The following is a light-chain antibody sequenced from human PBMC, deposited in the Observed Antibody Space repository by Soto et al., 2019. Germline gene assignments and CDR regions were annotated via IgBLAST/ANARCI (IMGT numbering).Light chain of an antibody. CDR2: AAS. Sequence: DIQMTQSPSSLSASLGDRVTITCRASQGIGVYLAWFQQKPGKVPRLLIYAASALQSGVPSRFSGGGPWTDFTLTITTLQPEAVPTYDCQNYNSAPLTFGGGTKVEIK. CDR3: QNYNSAPLT. V-gene: IGKV1-27*01. CDR1: QGIGVY. J-gene: IGKJ4*01.